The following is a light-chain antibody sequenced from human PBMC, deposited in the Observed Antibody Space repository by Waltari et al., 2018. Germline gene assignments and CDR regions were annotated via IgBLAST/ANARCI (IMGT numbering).Light chain of an antibody. CDR3: QVWDDDSKHYV. Sequence: SYVLTQPPSVSVAPGQTARLPCGGNNIGSNAVHWYKLKPGPAPLLVMYDDNYRPAGIPDRFSGSNSGNTAALSISRVEAGDEADYYCQVWDDDSKHYVFGTGTTVTVL. CDR1: NIGSNA. V-gene: IGLV3-21*02. J-gene: IGLJ1*01. CDR2: DDN.